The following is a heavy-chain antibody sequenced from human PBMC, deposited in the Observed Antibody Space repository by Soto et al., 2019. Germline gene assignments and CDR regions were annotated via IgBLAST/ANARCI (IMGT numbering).Heavy chain of an antibody. Sequence: QVQLVQSGAEVKKPGSSVKVSCKASGGTFSSYAISWVRQAPGQGLEWMGGIIPIFGTANYAQKFQGRVTITADEATSTAYMELSSLRAEDSAVYYCARPVAVHWYFDLWGRGTLVTVSS. J-gene: IGHJ2*01. CDR3: ARPVAVHWYFDL. D-gene: IGHD6-19*01. CDR1: GGTFSSYA. CDR2: IIPIFGTA. V-gene: IGHV1-69*01.